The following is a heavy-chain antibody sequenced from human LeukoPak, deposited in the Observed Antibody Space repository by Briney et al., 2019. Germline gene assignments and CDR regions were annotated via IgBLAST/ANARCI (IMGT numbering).Heavy chain of an antibody. CDR2: IRYDGSNK. V-gene: IGHV3-30*02. CDR1: GFTFSSYG. CDR3: PKDGNSSYDFYFFDY. D-gene: IGHD5-12*01. Sequence: GGSLRLSCAASGFTFSSYGMHWVRQAPGKGLEWVALIRYDGSNKYYADSVKGRFTISRDNSKNTLYLQMNSLRAEDTAVYYCPKDGNSSYDFYFFDYWGQGTLVTVSS. J-gene: IGHJ4*02.